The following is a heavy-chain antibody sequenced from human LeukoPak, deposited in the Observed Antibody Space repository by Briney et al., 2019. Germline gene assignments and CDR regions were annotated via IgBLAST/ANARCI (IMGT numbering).Heavy chain of an antibody. V-gene: IGHV4-61*02. CDR3: ARGRSGFSSGSYYEYYYYMDV. CDR2: IYTSGST. CDR1: ADSINSNNYY. Sequence: SQTLSLTCTVSADSINSNNYYWNWIRQPAGQGLEWIGRIYTSGSTNYNPSLKSRVTISVDTSRDQFSLTLRSVIAADTAVYYCARGRSGFSSGSYYEYYYYMDVWGKGTTVTVSS. J-gene: IGHJ6*03. D-gene: IGHD1-26*01.